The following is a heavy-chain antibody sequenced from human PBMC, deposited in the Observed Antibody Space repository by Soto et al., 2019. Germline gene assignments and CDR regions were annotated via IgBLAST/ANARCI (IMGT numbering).Heavy chain of an antibody. CDR3: ASYRGAFYFDS. J-gene: IGHJ4*02. CDR1: GRSMSSNY. V-gene: IGHV4-59*01. D-gene: IGHD4-4*01. CDR2: VFYGGT. Sequence: LALTCSVSGRSMSSNYWSWIRQSPDKGLEWLGYVFYGGTDYNPSLEGRVSMSVETPKSQFSLKLTSVTAADTAVYYCASYRGAFYFDSWGQGIQVTVSS.